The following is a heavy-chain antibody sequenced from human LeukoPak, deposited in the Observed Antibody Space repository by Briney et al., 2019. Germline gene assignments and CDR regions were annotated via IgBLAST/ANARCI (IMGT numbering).Heavy chain of an antibody. D-gene: IGHD6-19*01. J-gene: IGHJ4*02. Sequence: GGSLRLSCAASGFTMSNYGVSWVRQAPGQGLEWVANLKQDAYQTFYLESVKGRFTISRDNAKNSLYLYMNSLRVEDTAMYYCARDRRSGLDHWGQGALVTVSS. CDR3: ARDRRSGLDH. V-gene: IGHV3-7*03. CDR2: LKQDAYQT. CDR1: GFTMSNYG.